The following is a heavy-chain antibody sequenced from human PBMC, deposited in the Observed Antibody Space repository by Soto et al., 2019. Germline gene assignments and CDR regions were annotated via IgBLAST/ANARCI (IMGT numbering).Heavy chain of an antibody. J-gene: IGHJ6*02. V-gene: IGHV5-51*01. CDR3: ARQYYYDSSGYYYSYYYGMDV. CDR1: GYSFTSYW. D-gene: IGHD3-22*01. Sequence: PGESLKISCKGSGYSFTSYWISWVRQMPGKGLEWMGIIYPGDSDTRYSPSFQGQVTISADKSISTAYLQWSSLKASDTAMYYCARQYYYDSSGYYYSYYYGMDVWGQGTTVTVSS. CDR2: IYPGDSDT.